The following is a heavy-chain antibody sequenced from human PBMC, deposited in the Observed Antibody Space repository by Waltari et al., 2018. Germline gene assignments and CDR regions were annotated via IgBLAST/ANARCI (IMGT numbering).Heavy chain of an antibody. CDR3: ARVGRYYDRKFDP. J-gene: IGHJ5*02. CDR1: GYTFTTYD. V-gene: IGHV1-8*01. Sequence: QVQLVESGAEVKERGVSVKFSCKASGYTFTTYDIICVRQGTGQGLEWMGWMNRNSGNTGYAQKFQSRVNKTKNTSIRTTYMELSSLRSVDTAVYYCARVGRYYDRKFDPWGQGTLVTVSS. CDR2: MNRNSGNT. D-gene: IGHD3-22*01.